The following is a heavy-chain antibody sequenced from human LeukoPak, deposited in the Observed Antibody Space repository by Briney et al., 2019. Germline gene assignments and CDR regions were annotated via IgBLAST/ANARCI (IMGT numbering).Heavy chain of an antibody. V-gene: IGHV4-59*01. Sequence: PSETLSLTCTVSGGSINSYNWSWIRQPPGKGLVWVGNIYYSGSTNSNPSLKSRVTISVETSKTQYSLTLSPVTAADTAVYYCARSRGQLGVSWFDPWGQGTLVTVSS. CDR1: GGSINSYN. D-gene: IGHD6-6*01. J-gene: IGHJ5*02. CDR3: ARSRGQLGVSWFDP. CDR2: IYYSGST.